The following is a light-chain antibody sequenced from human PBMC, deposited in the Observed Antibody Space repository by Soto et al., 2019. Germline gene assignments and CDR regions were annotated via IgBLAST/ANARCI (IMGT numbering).Light chain of an antibody. CDR3: QPYGTSPRT. J-gene: IGKJ5*01. CDR2: GVY. Sequence: DIVMTQSPDSLAVSLSERATINCKSSHRVLYSSNNKNYLAWYQQKPGLAPKLLIYGVYSRASGITDRFSGSGSGTDFTLTISRLEPEDFAVYICQPYGTSPRTVGQVTRLEIK. CDR1: HRVLYSSNNKNY. V-gene: IGKV4-1*01.